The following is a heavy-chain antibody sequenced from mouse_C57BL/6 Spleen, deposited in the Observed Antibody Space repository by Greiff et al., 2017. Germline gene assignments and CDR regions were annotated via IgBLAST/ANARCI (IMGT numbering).Heavy chain of an antibody. CDR2: ISSGGDYI. D-gene: IGHD2-5*01. J-gene: IGHJ2*01. Sequence: EVKLVESGEGLVKPGGSLKLSCAASGFTFSSYAMSWVRQTPEKRLEWVAYISSGGDYIYYADTVKGRFTISRDNARNTLYLQMSSLKSEDTDMYECTRDHSNYYLDYWGQGTTLTVSS. CDR1: GFTFSSYA. V-gene: IGHV5-9-1*02. CDR3: TRDHSNYYLDY.